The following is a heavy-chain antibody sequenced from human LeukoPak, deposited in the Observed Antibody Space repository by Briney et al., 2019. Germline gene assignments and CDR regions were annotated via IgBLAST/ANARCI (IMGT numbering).Heavy chain of an antibody. CDR2: INHSGSN. CDR1: GGSFSGYY. Sequence: PSETLSLTSAAYGGSFSGYYWSWIRHPPGKGLEWIGEINHSGSNNYNPSLKSRVTISVDTAKNQFSLKLSSVTAADTAVYYCASIAIFGVVPTTTWFDPWGQGTLVTVSS. J-gene: IGHJ5*02. V-gene: IGHV4-34*01. D-gene: IGHD3-3*01. CDR3: ASIAIFGVVPTTTWFDP.